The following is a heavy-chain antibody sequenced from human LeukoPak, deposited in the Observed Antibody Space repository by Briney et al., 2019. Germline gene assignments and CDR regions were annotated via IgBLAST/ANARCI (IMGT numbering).Heavy chain of an antibody. CDR2: IYYTGST. Sequence: SETLSLTCTVSGGSISSYYWTWIRQPPGKGLEWIGYIYYTGSTNYNPSLKSRVTISVDTSKNQFSLKLSSVTAADTAVYYCARDRGQYTYGVIWGQGTLVTVSS. V-gene: IGHV4-59*12. J-gene: IGHJ4*02. CDR3: ARDRGQYTYGVI. CDR1: GGSISSYY. D-gene: IGHD5-18*01.